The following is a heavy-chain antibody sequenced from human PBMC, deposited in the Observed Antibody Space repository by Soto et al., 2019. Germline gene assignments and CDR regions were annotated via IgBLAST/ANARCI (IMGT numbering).Heavy chain of an antibody. CDR2: ISYDGSNK. D-gene: IGHD2-2*01. CDR1: GFTLSRNA. J-gene: IGHJ4*02. Sequence: QVQLVESGGGVVQPGRSLRLSCAASGFTLSRNAMHWVRQAPGKGLEWVAVISYDGSNKYYADSVKGRFTISRDNSKNTLYLQMNSLRAEDTAVYYCARFCISTRCYASFDYWGQGTLVTVSS. V-gene: IGHV3-30-3*01. CDR3: ARFCISTRCYASFDY.